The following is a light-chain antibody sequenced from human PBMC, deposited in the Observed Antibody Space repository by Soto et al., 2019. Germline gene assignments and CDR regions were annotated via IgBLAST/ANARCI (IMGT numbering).Light chain of an antibody. CDR3: CSYAGNSLWV. CDR2: DVS. Sequence: QSALTQPRSVSGSPGQSVTISCTGTSSDVGGYNYVSWYQQHPGKAPKLVIYDVSKRLSGVPDRFSGSKSANTASLTISGLQAEDEADYYCCSYAGNSLWVFGGGTKVTVL. J-gene: IGLJ3*02. CDR1: SSDVGGYNY. V-gene: IGLV2-11*01.